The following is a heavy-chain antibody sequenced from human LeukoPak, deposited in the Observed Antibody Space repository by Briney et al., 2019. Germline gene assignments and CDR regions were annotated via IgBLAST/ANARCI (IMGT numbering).Heavy chain of an antibody. D-gene: IGHD6-13*01. Sequence: SETLSLTCAVYGGSFSGYYWSWIRQPPGKGLEWIGEINHSGSTNYNPSLKSRVTISVDTSKNQFSLKLSSVTAADTAVYYCARGLGGYNSSWYKDYWGQGTLVTVSS. CDR1: GGSFSGYY. CDR3: ARGLGGYNSSWYKDY. J-gene: IGHJ4*02. CDR2: INHSGST. V-gene: IGHV4-34*01.